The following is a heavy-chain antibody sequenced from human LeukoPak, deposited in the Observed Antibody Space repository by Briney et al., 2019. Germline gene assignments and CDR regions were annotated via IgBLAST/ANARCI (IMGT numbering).Heavy chain of an antibody. V-gene: IGHV4-38-2*01. J-gene: IGHJ4*02. CDR3: ARKQWVMYYFDS. CDR2: FYYSGST. CDR1: GYPISNAYY. D-gene: IGHD6-19*01. Sequence: KPSETLSLTCAVSGYPISNAYYWGWLRQPPGKGLEWIGSFYYSGSTYYNPSLKSRVTISVDTSKSQFSLKLSSVTAADTAVYYCARKQWVMYYFDSWGQGTLVTVSS.